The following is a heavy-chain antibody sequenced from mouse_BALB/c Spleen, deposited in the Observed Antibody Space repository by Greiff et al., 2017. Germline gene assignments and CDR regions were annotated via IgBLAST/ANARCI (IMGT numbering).Heavy chain of an antibody. CDR2: IWAGGST. CDR1: GFSLTSYG. CDR3: ARANYYGSSWFAY. Sequence: VQLQQSGPGLVAPSQSLSITCTVSGFSLTSYGVHWVRQPPGKGLEWLGVIWAGGSTNYNSALMSRLSISKDNSKSQVFLKMNSLQTDDTAMYYCARANYYGSSWFAYWGQGTLVTVSA. D-gene: IGHD1-1*01. V-gene: IGHV2-9*02. J-gene: IGHJ3*01.